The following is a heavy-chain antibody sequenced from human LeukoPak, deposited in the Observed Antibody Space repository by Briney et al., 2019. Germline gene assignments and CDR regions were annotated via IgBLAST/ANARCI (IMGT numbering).Heavy chain of an antibody. CDR1: GGSISSSTYY. Sequence: PSETLSLTCNVSGGSISSSTYYWGWIRQPPGKGLEWIGSIYNSGSTYYNPSLKSRVTIAVDTSKNQFSLKLSSVTAADTAVYYCARRYYGSLSYPAYFDYWGQGTLVTVSS. D-gene: IGHD3-10*01. CDR3: ARRYYGSLSYPAYFDY. CDR2: IYNSGST. V-gene: IGHV4-39*01. J-gene: IGHJ4*02.